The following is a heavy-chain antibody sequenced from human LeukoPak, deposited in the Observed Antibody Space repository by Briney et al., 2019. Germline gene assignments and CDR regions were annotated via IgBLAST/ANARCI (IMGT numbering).Heavy chain of an antibody. Sequence: SGTLSLTCTVSDGCNSSGGYNWIGIRQHPGKGLEWIGYIYYSGSTYYNPSLKSRVTISIDTSKNQFSLKLSSVTAADTAVYYCARDGGYGSGSYYFDYWGQGTLVTVSS. J-gene: IGHJ4*02. V-gene: IGHV4-31*03. D-gene: IGHD3-10*01. CDR1: DGCNSSGGYN. CDR3: ARDGGYGSGSYYFDY. CDR2: IYYSGST.